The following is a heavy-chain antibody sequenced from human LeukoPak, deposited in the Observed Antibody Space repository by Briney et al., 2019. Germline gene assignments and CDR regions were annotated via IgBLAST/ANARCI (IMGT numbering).Heavy chain of an antibody. CDR3: ARRQRITMVRGIKWAFDI. Sequence: SETLSLTCTVSGGSISSSSYYWGWIRQPPGKGLEWIGSIYYSGSTYYNPSLTSRVTISVDTSKNQFSLKLSSVTAADTAVYYCARRQRITMVRGIKWAFDIWGQGTMVTVSS. D-gene: IGHD3-10*01. CDR2: IYYSGST. J-gene: IGHJ3*02. CDR1: GGSISSSSYY. V-gene: IGHV4-39*07.